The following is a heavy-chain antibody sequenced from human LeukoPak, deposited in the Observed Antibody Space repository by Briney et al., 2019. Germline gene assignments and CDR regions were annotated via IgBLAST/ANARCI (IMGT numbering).Heavy chain of an antibody. CDR3: AREVVPAARGWFDP. D-gene: IGHD2-2*01. Sequence: SVKVSCKASGYTFTGYYMHWVRQAPGQGLEWMGGIIPIFGTANYAQKFQGRVTITADESTSTAYMELSSLRSEDTAVYYCAREVVPAARGWFDPWGQGTLVTVSS. CDR1: GYTFTGYY. V-gene: IGHV1-69*13. CDR2: IIPIFGTA. J-gene: IGHJ5*02.